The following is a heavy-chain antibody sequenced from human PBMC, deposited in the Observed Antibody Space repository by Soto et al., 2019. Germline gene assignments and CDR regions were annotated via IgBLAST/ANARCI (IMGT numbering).Heavy chain of an antibody. V-gene: IGHV1-18*01. Sequence: GASVKVSCRASGYTFTSYGISWVRQAPGQGLEWMGWISAYNGNTNYAQKLQGRVTMTTDTSTSTAYMELRSLRSDDTAVYYCARESAWFGELLSLDYWGQGTLVTVSS. D-gene: IGHD3-10*01. CDR2: ISAYNGNT. CDR3: ARESAWFGELLSLDY. CDR1: GYTFTSYG. J-gene: IGHJ4*02.